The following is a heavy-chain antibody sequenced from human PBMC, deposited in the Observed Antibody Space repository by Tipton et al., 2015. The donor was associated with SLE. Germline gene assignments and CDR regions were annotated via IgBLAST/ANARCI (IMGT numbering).Heavy chain of an antibody. V-gene: IGHV3-30*19. Sequence: SLRLSCAASGFTSSSYGMHWVRQAPGKGLEWVAVISYDGSNKYYADSVKGRFTISRDNSKNTLYLQMSSLRAEDTAVYYCVKVLLGIWGQGTMVTVSS. CDR2: ISYDGSNK. D-gene: IGHD7-27*01. CDR3: VKVLLGI. J-gene: IGHJ3*02. CDR1: GFTSSSYG.